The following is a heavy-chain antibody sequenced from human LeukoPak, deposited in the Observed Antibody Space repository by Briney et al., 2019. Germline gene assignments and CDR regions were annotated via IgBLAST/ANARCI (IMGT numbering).Heavy chain of an antibody. D-gene: IGHD3-10*01. CDR2: IYYSGST. CDR3: SMVRGVDLGFQH. V-gene: IGHV4-31*03. J-gene: IGHJ1*01. Sequence: SETLSLTCTVSGGSISSGGYYWSWIRQHTGKGMEWIGYIYYSGSTYYNPSLKSRVTISVDTSKNQFSLKLSSVTAADTAVYYCSMVRGVDLGFQHWGQGTLVTVSS. CDR1: GGSISSGGYY.